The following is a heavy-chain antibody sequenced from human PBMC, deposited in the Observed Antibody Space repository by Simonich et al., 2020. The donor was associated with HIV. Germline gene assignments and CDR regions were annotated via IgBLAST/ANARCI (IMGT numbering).Heavy chain of an antibody. CDR2: ISWNSGSI. CDR3: AKDKGAYYGSGSPVY. V-gene: IGHV3-9*01. CDR1: GFTFDDYA. D-gene: IGHD3-10*01. Sequence: EVQLVESGGGLVQPGRSLRLSCAASGFTFDDYAMHWVRQAPGRCLVWVSGISWNSGSIRYADSVKGRFTIARDNAKNSLYLQMNSLRAEDTALYYCAKDKGAYYGSGSPVYWGQGTLVTVSS. J-gene: IGHJ4*02.